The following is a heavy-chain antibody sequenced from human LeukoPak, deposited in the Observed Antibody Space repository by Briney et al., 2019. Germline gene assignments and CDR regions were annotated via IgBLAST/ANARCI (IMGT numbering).Heavy chain of an antibody. Sequence: GGSLRLSCAASGFTFSSYAMSWVRQAPGKGLEWVSAISGSGGSTYYADSVKGRFTISRDNSKNTLYLQMNSLRAGDTAVYYCAPARLLNWFDPWGQGTLVTVSS. D-gene: IGHD3-10*01. CDR2: ISGSGGST. J-gene: IGHJ5*02. CDR3: APARLLNWFDP. CDR1: GFTFSSYA. V-gene: IGHV3-23*01.